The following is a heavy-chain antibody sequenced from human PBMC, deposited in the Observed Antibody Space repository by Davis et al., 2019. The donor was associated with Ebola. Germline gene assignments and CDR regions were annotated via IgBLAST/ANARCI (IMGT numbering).Heavy chain of an antibody. Sequence: GESLKISCAASGFTVSSNYMSWVRQAPGKGLEWVSVIYSGGSTYYADSVKGRFTISRDNANNSLYLQMNSLRDEDTAVYYCVRYSMGVFDYWGQGTLVTVSS. J-gene: IGHJ4*02. V-gene: IGHV3-53*01. CDR3: VRYSMGVFDY. CDR2: IYSGGST. CDR1: GFTVSSNY. D-gene: IGHD6-13*01.